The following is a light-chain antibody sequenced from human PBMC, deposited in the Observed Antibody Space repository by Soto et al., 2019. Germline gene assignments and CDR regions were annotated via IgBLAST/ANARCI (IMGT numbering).Light chain of an antibody. CDR1: QGISTY. Sequence: DIQMTQSPSAMSASVGVRVTITCRASQGISTYLAWFQQKPGKVPKRLIYGASTLQSGVPSRFSGSGSGTEFILTISSLQPEDFATDYCLQHSSYPWTFGQGTKVDIK. CDR2: GAS. J-gene: IGKJ1*01. V-gene: IGKV1-17*03. CDR3: LQHSSYPWT.